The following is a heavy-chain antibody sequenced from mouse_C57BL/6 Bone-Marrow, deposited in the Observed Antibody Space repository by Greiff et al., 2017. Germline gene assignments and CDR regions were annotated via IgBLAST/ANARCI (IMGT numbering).Heavy chain of an antibody. J-gene: IGHJ2*01. CDR2: FLPGIGST. V-gene: IGHV1-9*01. CDR1: GYTFTGYW. D-gene: IGHD1-1*01. CDR3: ARSVSSSHKGFDY. Sequence: VQLQQSGAELMKPGASVKLSCKATGYTFTGYWIEWVKQRPGHGLEWIGEFLPGIGSTNYNEKFKGKATFTADTSSNTACMELSSLTTEDSAIYYCARSVSSSHKGFDYWGQGTTLTVSS.